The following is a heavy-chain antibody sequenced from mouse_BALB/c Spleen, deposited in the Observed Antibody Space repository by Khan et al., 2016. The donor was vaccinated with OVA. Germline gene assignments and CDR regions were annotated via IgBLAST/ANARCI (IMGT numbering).Heavy chain of an antibody. CDR2: ISGDSSTI. CDR3: ATCYFYGYYFGY. CDR1: GFTFSTYG. J-gene: IGHJ2*01. D-gene: IGHD1-1*01. Sequence: EVELVESGGGLVQPGGSRKLSCAASGFTFSTYGMHWVRQAPEKGLEWVAYISGDSSTIYYADTVKGRFTISRDNPKNTLFLQMTSLMSEDTARYYCATCYFYGYYFGYWGPGTTVTVSS. V-gene: IGHV5-17*02.